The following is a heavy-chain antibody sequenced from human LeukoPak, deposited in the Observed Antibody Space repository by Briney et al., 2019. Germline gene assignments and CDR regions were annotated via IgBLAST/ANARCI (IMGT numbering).Heavy chain of an antibody. CDR2: INHSGST. CDR1: GGSFSGYY. Sequence: SETLSLTCAVYGGSFSGYYWSWIRQPPGKGLEWIGEINHSGSTNYNPSLKSRVTISVDTSKNQFSLKLTSVTAAATAVYYCARGGLYCSSSSCTPDWFDPWGQGTLVTVSS. D-gene: IGHD2-2*01. V-gene: IGHV4-34*01. J-gene: IGHJ5*02. CDR3: ARGGLYCSSSSCTPDWFDP.